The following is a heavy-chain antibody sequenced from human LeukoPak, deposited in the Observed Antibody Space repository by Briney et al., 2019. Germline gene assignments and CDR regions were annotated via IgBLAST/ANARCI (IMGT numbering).Heavy chain of an antibody. CDR3: ARAEHYGSGGWGMDV. D-gene: IGHD3-10*01. Sequence: ASVKVSCKASGYTFTGYDINWVRQATGQGLEWMGWMNPNSGNTGYAQKFQGRVTMTRNTSISTAYMELSSLRSEDTAVYYCARAEHYGSGGWGMDVWGQGTTVTVSS. CDR2: MNPNSGNT. CDR1: GYTFTGYD. V-gene: IGHV1-8*01. J-gene: IGHJ6*02.